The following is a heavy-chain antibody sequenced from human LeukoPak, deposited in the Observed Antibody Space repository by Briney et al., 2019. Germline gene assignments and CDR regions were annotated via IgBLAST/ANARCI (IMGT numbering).Heavy chain of an antibody. CDR3: ANLRGSGSSYFDS. CDR2: ISASGIGT. Sequence: GGPLRPSCAASEFTFSPYVMGWFRKAPGKGLEWASTISASGIGTYYADSVKGRFTVSRDNSKNTLYLQMNSLRAEDTAVYFCANLRGSGSSYFDSWGQGTLVTVSS. V-gene: IGHV3-23*01. CDR1: EFTFSPYV. D-gene: IGHD3-10*01. J-gene: IGHJ4*02.